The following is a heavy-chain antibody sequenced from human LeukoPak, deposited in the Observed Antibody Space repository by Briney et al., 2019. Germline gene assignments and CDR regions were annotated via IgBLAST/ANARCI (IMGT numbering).Heavy chain of an antibody. D-gene: IGHD2-15*01. Sequence: ASVKVSCKASGYTFTSYGISWVRQAPGQGLEWMGWISAYNGNTNYAQKLQGRVTMTTDTSTSTAYMELRSLRSDDTAVYYCARYVPNCSGGSCYVGFDYWGQETLVTVSS. CDR2: ISAYNGNT. V-gene: IGHV1-18*01. CDR3: ARYVPNCSGGSCYVGFDY. J-gene: IGHJ4*02. CDR1: GYTFTSYG.